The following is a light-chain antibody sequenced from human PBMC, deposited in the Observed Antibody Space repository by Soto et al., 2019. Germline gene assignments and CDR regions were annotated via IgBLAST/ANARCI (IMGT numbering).Light chain of an antibody. J-gene: IGKJ4*01. CDR3: QQYYSYPPIT. CDR2: AAS. CDR1: QGISSY. Sequence: AIRMTQSPSSFSASTGDRVTITCRASQGISSYLAWYQQKPGQAPKLLIYAASTLQSGVPSRFSGSGSGTDFTLTISCLQSEDFATYYCQQYYSYPPITFGGGTKVEIK. V-gene: IGKV1-8*01.